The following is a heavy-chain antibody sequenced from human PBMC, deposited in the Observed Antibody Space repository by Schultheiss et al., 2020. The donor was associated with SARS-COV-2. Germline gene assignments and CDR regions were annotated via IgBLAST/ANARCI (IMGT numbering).Heavy chain of an antibody. CDR2: ISGNGGST. V-gene: IGHV3-23*01. CDR3: AKDFSWAVAGHDAFDI. Sequence: GESLKISCAASGFTFSSYSMNWVRQAPGKGLEWVSTISGNGGSTYYADSVKGRFTISRDNFKNTLYLQMNSLRAEDTAVYYCAKDFSWAVAGHDAFDIWGQGTMVTVSS. CDR1: GFTFSSYS. D-gene: IGHD6-19*01. J-gene: IGHJ3*02.